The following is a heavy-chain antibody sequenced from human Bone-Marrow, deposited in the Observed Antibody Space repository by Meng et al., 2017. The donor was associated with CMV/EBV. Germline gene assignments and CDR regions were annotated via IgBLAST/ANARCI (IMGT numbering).Heavy chain of an antibody. D-gene: IGHD5-24*01. CDR2: ISGSGGST. CDR1: GFTFSSYA. V-gene: IGHV3-23*01. J-gene: IGHJ4*02. CDR3: AKYGDGYNCDY. Sequence: GESLKISCAASGFTFSSYAMSWVRQAPGKGLDWVSSISGSGGSTYYADSVKGRFTISGDNSKNTLYLQMNSLRAEDTAVYYCAKYGDGYNCDYWGQGTLVTVSS.